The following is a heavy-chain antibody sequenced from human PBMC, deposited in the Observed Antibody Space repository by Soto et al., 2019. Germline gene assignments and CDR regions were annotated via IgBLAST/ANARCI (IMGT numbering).Heavy chain of an antibody. J-gene: IGHJ6*01. CDR3: ARSEEDSDYYYYGLDV. D-gene: IGHD2-21*01. CDR1: GDSVSSSIVT. CDR2: TYYRSRWYS. V-gene: IGHV6-1*01. Sequence: SQTLSATCVMSGDSVSSSIVTWNWVGTSRSAGLEWLRRTYYRSRWYSDFAVSVRGRIVINADTSKNQFSLQLNSVTPEDTAVYFCARSEEDSDYYYYGLDVWGQGTTVTVSS.